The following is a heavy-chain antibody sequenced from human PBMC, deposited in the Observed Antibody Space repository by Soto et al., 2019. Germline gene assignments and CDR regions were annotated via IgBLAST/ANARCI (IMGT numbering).Heavy chain of an antibody. Sequence: EVQLLESGGTLVQPGGSLRLSCAASGFTFSSYSMSWVRQAPGKGLEWVSGSSGSGAGTYYADSVQGRFTISRDNSENKVFLQLNSLSAADTAVYYCANARYCYGGSCYGLLYYYGMDVWDQGTTVTVSS. CDR1: GFTFSSYS. J-gene: IGHJ6*02. CDR3: ANARYCYGGSCYGLLYYYGMDV. D-gene: IGHD2-15*01. V-gene: IGHV3-23*01. CDR2: SSGSGAGT.